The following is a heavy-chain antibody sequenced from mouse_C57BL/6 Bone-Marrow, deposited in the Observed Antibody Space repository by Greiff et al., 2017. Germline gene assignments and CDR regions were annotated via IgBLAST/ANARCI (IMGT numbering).Heavy chain of an antibody. D-gene: IGHD1-1*01. CDR1: GYSITSGYY. V-gene: IGHV3-6*01. CDR2: ISYDGSN. Sequence: EVKLMESGPGLVKPSQSLSLTCSVTGYSITSGYYWNWIRQFPGNKLEWMGYISYDGSNNYNPSLKNRISITRDTSKNQFFLKLNSVTTEDTATYYCARERHYYGSSYWYFDVWGTGTTVTVSS. J-gene: IGHJ1*03. CDR3: ARERHYYGSSYWYFDV.